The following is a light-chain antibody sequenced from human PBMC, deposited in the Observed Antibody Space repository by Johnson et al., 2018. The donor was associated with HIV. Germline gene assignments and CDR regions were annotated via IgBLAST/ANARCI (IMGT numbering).Light chain of an antibody. Sequence: QSALTQPPSVSAAPGQKVTISCSGSSSNIGNNYVSWYQHLPGAAPKLLIYDNNKRPSGIPDRFSGSKSGTSATLDITGLQTGDEADYYCGTWDSSLSVDVLATGAKVPV. CDR3: GTWDSSLSVDV. CDR2: DNN. V-gene: IGLV1-51*01. J-gene: IGLJ1*01. CDR1: SSNIGNNY.